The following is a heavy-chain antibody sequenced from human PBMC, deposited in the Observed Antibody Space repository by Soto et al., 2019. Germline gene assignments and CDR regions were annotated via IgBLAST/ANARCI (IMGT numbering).Heavy chain of an antibody. CDR2: ISAYNGNT. CDR3: ARVSDYYDSSGYYTNPYYYYYGMDV. V-gene: IGHV1-18*01. CDR1: GYTFTSYG. J-gene: IGHJ6*02. Sequence: GASVNVSCKXSGYTFTSYGISWVRQAPGQGLEWMGRISAYNGNTNYAQKLQGRVTMTTDTSTSTAYMELRSLRSDDTAVYYCARVSDYYDSSGYYTNPYYYYYGMDVWGQGTTVTVSS. D-gene: IGHD3-22*01.